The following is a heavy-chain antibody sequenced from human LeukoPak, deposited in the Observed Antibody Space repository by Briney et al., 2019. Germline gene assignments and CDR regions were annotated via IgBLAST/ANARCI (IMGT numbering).Heavy chain of an antibody. CDR1: GFTFRSHW. V-gene: IGHV3-7*01. CDR2: INQDGSEK. J-gene: IGHJ4*02. Sequence: PGGSLRLPCAASGFTFRSHWMSRVRQAPGKGLELVANINQDGSEKYYVDSVKGRFPISRDNAKNSLFLQMNSLRAEDTATYYCARDHVVDGLVFDYWGQGTLVTVSS. CDR3: ARDHVVDGLVFDY. D-gene: IGHD2-15*01.